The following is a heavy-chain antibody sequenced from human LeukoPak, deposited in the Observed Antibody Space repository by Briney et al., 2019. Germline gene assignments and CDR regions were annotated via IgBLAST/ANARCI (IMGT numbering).Heavy chain of an antibody. CDR3: ARGQYSGSCFDN. D-gene: IGHD1-26*01. CDR1: GGSISSYL. Sequence: SQTLSLTCTVSGGSISSYLWSWIRQPPGKGLEWIGYIYYSGSTNYNPSLKSRVTILVDTSKNQFSLKVSSVTAADTAVYYCARGQYSGSCFDNWGQGSLVTVSS. J-gene: IGHJ4*02. CDR2: IYYSGST. V-gene: IGHV4-59*01.